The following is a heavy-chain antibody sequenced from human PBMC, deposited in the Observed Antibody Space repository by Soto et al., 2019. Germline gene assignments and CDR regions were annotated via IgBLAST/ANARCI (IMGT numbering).Heavy chain of an antibody. Sequence: GDSLKISCKGSGYSFTSYWIGWVRQMPGKGLEWMGIIYPGDSDTRYSPSFQGQVTISADKSISTAYLQWSSLKASDTAMYYCATSARRYYYGMDVWGQGTTVTVSS. CDR2: IYPGDSDT. J-gene: IGHJ6*02. CDR1: GYSFTSYW. CDR3: ATSARRYYYGMDV. V-gene: IGHV5-51*01.